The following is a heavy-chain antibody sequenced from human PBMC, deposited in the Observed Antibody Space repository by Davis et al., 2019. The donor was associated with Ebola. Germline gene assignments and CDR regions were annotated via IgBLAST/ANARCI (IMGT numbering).Heavy chain of an antibody. CDR2: IYPIGST. V-gene: IGHV4-59*01. Sequence: SETLSLTCTVAGGSIVDYYWSWIRQSPGKGLEWIGYIYPIGSTNYNPSLESRVTISADTSKRQISLRLRSVTAADTAVYYCARGGDNGNDFWGQGTLVTVSS. CDR1: GGSIVDYY. D-gene: IGHD5-12*01. J-gene: IGHJ4*02. CDR3: ARGGDNGNDF.